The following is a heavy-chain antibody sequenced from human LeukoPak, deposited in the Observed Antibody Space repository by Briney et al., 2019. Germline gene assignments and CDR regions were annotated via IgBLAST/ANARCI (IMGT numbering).Heavy chain of an antibody. CDR2: INTNTANP. CDR1: GYTFISYA. V-gene: IGHV7-4-1*02. D-gene: IGHD6-13*01. CDR3: ARGEQLATFDY. J-gene: IGHJ4*02. Sequence: RASVKVSCKASGYTFISYAMNWVRQAPGQGLEWMGWINTNTANPTYAQGFTGRFVFSLDTSVSTAYLQISSLKAEDTAVYYCARGEQLATFDYWGQGTLVTVSS.